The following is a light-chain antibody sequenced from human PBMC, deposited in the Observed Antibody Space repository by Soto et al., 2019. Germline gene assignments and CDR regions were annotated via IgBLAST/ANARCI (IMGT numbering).Light chain of an antibody. V-gene: IGKV1-39*01. CDR1: QSISRY. J-gene: IGKJ1*01. Sequence: IQMTQSPSSLSASVGDRVTITCRASQSISRYLNWYQQKPGKAPKLLIFAASSLQSGVPSRFSASGSGTDFTLTISDVQPEDFALYYCHQRQSWPRTFGQGTKVDIK. CDR3: HQRQSWPRT. CDR2: AAS.